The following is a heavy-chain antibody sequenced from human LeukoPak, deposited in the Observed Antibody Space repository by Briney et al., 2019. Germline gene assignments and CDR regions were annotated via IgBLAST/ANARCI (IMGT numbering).Heavy chain of an antibody. CDR2: MNPNSGNT. Sequence: GASVKVSCKASGYTFTSYDINWVRQATGQGLEWMGWMNPNSGNTVYAQKFQGRVTMTRNTSISTAYMELSRLRSEDAAVYYCAVITLVQGVSFDYWGQGTLVTVSS. V-gene: IGHV1-8*01. D-gene: IGHD3-10*01. CDR3: AVITLVQGVSFDY. CDR1: GYTFTSYD. J-gene: IGHJ4*02.